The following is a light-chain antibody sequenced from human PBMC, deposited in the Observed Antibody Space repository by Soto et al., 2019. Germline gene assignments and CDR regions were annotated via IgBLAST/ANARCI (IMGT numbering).Light chain of an antibody. J-gene: IGKJ5*01. CDR3: QQANASPLT. CDR2: AAS. V-gene: IGKV1-12*01. Sequence: DLPMTQSPSSVSASVGDRVTISCRASQHINNWLAWYQQKPGTAPKLLIHAASTLQSGVPSRFSDSGSGTDLTLTISSLQPEDFAIYYCQQANASPLTFGQGTRLEVK. CDR1: QHINNW.